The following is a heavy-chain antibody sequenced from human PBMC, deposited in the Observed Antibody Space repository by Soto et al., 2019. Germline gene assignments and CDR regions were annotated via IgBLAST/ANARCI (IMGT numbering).Heavy chain of an antibody. Sequence: ASVKVSCKTSGFLFTSSAVQWVRQARGQRLEWMGRIVVGSGNTDYAQKFHKRVTMTRDISTSTAYMELRSLRSDDTAVYYCARVEYDILTGYDAFDIWGQGTMVTVSS. CDR2: IVVGSGNT. CDR1: GFLFTSSA. CDR3: ARVEYDILTGYDAFDI. V-gene: IGHV1-58*01. J-gene: IGHJ3*02. D-gene: IGHD3-9*01.